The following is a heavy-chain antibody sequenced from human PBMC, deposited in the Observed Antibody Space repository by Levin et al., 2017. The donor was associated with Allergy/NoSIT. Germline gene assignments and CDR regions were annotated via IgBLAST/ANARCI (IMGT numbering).Heavy chain of an antibody. CDR3: AKDFSYDFWSGYYTGIGA. D-gene: IGHD3-3*01. V-gene: IGHV3-9*01. Sequence: SLKISCAASGFTFDDYAMHWVRQAPGKGLEWVSGISWNSGSIGYADSVKGRFTISRDNAKNSLYLQMNSLRAEDTALYYCAKDFSYDFWSGYYTGIGAWGQGTLVTVSS. CDR2: ISWNSGSI. CDR1: GFTFDDYA. J-gene: IGHJ5*02.